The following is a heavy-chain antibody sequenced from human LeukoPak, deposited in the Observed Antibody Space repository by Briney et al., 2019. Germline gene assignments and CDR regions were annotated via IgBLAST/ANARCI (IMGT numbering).Heavy chain of an antibody. CDR3: ARPMVRGVDDAFDI. D-gene: IGHD3-10*01. CDR2: ISYDGDNK. Sequence: GRSLRLSCAASEFSFSTYAMHWVRQAPGKGLEWVALISYDGDNKYFADSVKGRFTISRDNAKNSLYLQMNSPRAEDTAVYYCARPMVRGVDDAFDIWGQGTMVTVSS. J-gene: IGHJ3*02. V-gene: IGHV3-30-3*01. CDR1: EFSFSTYA.